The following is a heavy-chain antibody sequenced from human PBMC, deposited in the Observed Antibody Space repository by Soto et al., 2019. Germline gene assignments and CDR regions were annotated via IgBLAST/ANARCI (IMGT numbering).Heavy chain of an antibody. D-gene: IGHD2-2*01. V-gene: IGHV1-69*06. CDR1: GGTFSSYA. Sequence: SVKFSCKASGGTFSSYAISWVRQAPGQGLEWMGGIIPIFGTANYAQKFEGRFTITADKSTSTAYMELSSLRSEDTAVYYCAISPFDPAADYYYYGMDVWGQGTTVTVSS. CDR2: IIPIFGTA. J-gene: IGHJ6*02. CDR3: AISPFDPAADYYYYGMDV.